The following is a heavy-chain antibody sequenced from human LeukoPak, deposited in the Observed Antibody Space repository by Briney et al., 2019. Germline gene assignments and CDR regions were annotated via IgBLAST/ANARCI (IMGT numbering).Heavy chain of an antibody. CDR3: VRVVPGTGSLDF. J-gene: IGHJ4*02. CDR2: ISSSSSYM. V-gene: IGHV3-21*01. Sequence: GGSLRLSCAASGFTFSTYSMNWVRQAPGKGLEWVSSISSSSSYMFYADSAKGRFTISRDNAKNSLYLQVNSLRAEDTAVYYCVRVVPGTGSLDFWGQGALSPSPQ. CDR1: GFTFSTYS. D-gene: IGHD1-1*01.